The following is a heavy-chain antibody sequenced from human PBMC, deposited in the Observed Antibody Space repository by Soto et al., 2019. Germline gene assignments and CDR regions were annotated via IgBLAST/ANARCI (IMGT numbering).Heavy chain of an antibody. J-gene: IGHJ4*02. CDR2: ISSNGGST. CDR3: ASGLIEYSSSWYDY. Sequence: TGGSLRLSCSASGFTFSSYAMHWVRQAPGKGLEYVSAISSNGGSTYYADSVKGRFTISRDNSKNTLYLQMSSLRAEDTAVYYCASGLIEYSSSWYDYWGQGTLVTVSS. CDR1: GFTFSSYA. D-gene: IGHD6-13*01. V-gene: IGHV3-64D*06.